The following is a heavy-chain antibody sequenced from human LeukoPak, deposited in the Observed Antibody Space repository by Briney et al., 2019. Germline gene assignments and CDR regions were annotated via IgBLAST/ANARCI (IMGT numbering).Heavy chain of an antibody. CDR2: IYTSGST. CDR3: ARDMMVVVPAAKDHDAFDI. V-gene: IGHV4-4*07. D-gene: IGHD2-2*01. J-gene: IGHJ3*02. CDR1: GGSISSYY. Sequence: SETLSLTCTVSGGSISSYYWSWIRQPAGKGLEWIGRIYTSGSTNYNPSLKSRVTMSVDTSKNQFSLKLSSVTAADTAVYYCARDMMVVVPAAKDHDAFDIWGQGTMVTVSS.